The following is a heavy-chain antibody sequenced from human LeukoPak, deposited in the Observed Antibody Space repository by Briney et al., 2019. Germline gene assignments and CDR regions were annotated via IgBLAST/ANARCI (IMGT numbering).Heavy chain of an antibody. Sequence: GGSLRLSCAASGFTFSNYAMSWVRQAPGKGLEWVANIKQDGSEKYYVDSVKGRFTISRDNAKNSLYLQMNSLRAEDTAVYYCARMGSSSSSFWGQGTLVTVSS. CDR2: IKQDGSEK. V-gene: IGHV3-7*01. CDR1: GFTFSNYA. D-gene: IGHD6-6*01. CDR3: ARMGSSSSSF. J-gene: IGHJ4*02.